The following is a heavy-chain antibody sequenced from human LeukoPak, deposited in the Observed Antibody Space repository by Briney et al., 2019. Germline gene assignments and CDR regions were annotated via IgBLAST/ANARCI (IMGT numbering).Heavy chain of an antibody. CDR3: ARGYSRAAFDI. D-gene: IGHD2-15*01. V-gene: IGHV3-30*02. J-gene: IGHJ3*02. CDR2: IRYDGSNK. CDR1: GFTFSSYG. Sequence: GGSLRLSCAASGFTFSSYGMHWVRQAPGKGLEWVAFIRYDGSNKYYADSVKGRFTVSRDNGKNSLLLQMNSLRAKDTALYYCARGYSRAAFDIWGQGTVVAVSS.